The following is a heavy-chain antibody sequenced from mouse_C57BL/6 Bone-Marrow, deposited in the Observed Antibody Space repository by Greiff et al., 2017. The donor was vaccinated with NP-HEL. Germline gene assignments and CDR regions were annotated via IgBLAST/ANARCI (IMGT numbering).Heavy chain of an antibody. CDR2: IDPNSGGT. D-gene: IGHD4-1*01. Sequence: VKLQESGAELVKPGASVKLSCKASGYTFTSYWMHWVKQRPGRGLEWIGRIDPNSGGTKYNEKFKSKATLTVDKPSSTAYMQLSSLTSEDSAVYYCARGLGRRTDWYFDVWGTGTTVTVSS. CDR1: GYTFTSYW. CDR3: ARGLGRRTDWYFDV. V-gene: IGHV1-72*01. J-gene: IGHJ1*03.